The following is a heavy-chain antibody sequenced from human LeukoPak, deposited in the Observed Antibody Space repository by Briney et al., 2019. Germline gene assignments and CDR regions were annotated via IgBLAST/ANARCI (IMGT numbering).Heavy chain of an antibody. Sequence: ASVKVSCKASGYTFTSYGISWVRQAPGQGLEWMGWINPNSGGTNYAQKFQGRVTMTRDTSISTAYMELSRLRSDDTAVYYCARERLSDANFDYWGQGTLVTVSS. D-gene: IGHD2-21*02. CDR3: ARERLSDANFDY. CDR1: GYTFTSYG. J-gene: IGHJ4*02. CDR2: INPNSGGT. V-gene: IGHV1-2*02.